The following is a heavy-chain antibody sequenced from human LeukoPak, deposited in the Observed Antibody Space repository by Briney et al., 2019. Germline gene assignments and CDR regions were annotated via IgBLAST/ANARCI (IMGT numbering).Heavy chain of an antibody. CDR1: GYTFTGYY. CDR2: INPNSGGT. V-gene: IGHV1-2*02. J-gene: IGHJ4*02. CDR3: ARDREEATPPGDY. Sequence: GASVKVSCKASGYTFTGYYMHWVRQAPGQGLEWMGWINPNSGGTNYAQKFQGRVTMTRDTSISTAYMELSRLRSDDTAVYYCARDREEATPPGDYWGQGTLVTVSS.